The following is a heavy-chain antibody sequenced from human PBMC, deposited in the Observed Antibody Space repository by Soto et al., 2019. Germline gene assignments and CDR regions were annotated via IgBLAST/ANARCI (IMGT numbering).Heavy chain of an antibody. D-gene: IGHD3-10*01. V-gene: IGHV3-7*05. J-gene: IGHJ4*02. Sequence: EVQLVESGGGLVQPGGSLRLSCAASGFTFSNYWMSWVRQTPGKGLEWVAHINQDGSEKYYVDSVKGRFTVSRDNAKNSLYLQMNSLRAEDTAVYHCARVPVRNYYASGSWGQGTLVTVSS. CDR3: ARVPVRNYYASGS. CDR2: INQDGSEK. CDR1: GFTFSNYW.